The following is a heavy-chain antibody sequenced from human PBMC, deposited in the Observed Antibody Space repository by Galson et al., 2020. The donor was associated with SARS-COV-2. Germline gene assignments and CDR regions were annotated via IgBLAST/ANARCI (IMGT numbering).Heavy chain of an antibody. V-gene: IGHV3-9*01. CDR2: ISWNSGSI. Sequence: SLKISCAASGFTFDDYAMHWVRQAPGKGLEWVSGISWNSGSIGYADSVKGRFTISRDNAKNSLYLQMNSLRAEDTALYYCAKDSTEGTDYWGQGTLVAVSS. D-gene: IGHD3-10*01. J-gene: IGHJ4*02. CDR1: GFTFDDYA. CDR3: AKDSTEGTDY.